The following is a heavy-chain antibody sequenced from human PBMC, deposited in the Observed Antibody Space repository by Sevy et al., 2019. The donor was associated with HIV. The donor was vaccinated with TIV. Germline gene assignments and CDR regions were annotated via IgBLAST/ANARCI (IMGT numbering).Heavy chain of an antibody. J-gene: IGHJ3*02. Sequence: GGSLRLSCAASGFSFSEHTMNWVRQAPGKGLEWVSSITRTSRYIYYADSMKGRTSISRDNAKNSLYLQMNSLGAEDTAVYYCARELNSSSMYDAFDIWGQGTMVTVSS. D-gene: IGHD2-2*01. CDR2: ITRTSRYI. V-gene: IGHV3-21*01. CDR3: ARELNSSSMYDAFDI. CDR1: GFSFSEHT.